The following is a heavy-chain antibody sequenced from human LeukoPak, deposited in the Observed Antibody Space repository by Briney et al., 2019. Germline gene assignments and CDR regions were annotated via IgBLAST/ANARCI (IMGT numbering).Heavy chain of an antibody. CDR3: ARQSATHADY. CDR1: GYSFTSYW. Sequence: GESLKISCKGFGYSFTSYWIGWVRQMPGKGLEWMGIIYPSDSDTRYSPSFQGQVTISVDKSISTAYLQWRSLKASDTAMYYCARQSATHADYWGQGTPVTVSS. J-gene: IGHJ4*02. CDR2: IYPSDSDT. V-gene: IGHV5-51*01.